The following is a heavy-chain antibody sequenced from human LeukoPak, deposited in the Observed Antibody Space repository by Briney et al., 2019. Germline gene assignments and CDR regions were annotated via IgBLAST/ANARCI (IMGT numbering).Heavy chain of an antibody. CDR2: ISTTSSYI. CDR3: ARISSRRSRNYHFDY. Sequence: GRSLSLSCAASGFTFSSYAINWVRQAPGKGLEWVSSISTTSSYIYYADSVKGRFTISRDNAKNSLYLQMDSLRAEDTAVYYCARISSRRSRNYHFDYWGQGTLVTVSS. V-gene: IGHV3-21*01. J-gene: IGHJ4*02. CDR1: GFTFSSYA. D-gene: IGHD1-7*01.